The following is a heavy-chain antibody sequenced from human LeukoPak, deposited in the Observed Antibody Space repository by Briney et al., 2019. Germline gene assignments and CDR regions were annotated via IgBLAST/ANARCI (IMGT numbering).Heavy chain of an antibody. D-gene: IGHD3-3*01. CDR3: ARGPRFLEWLTAPDDY. J-gene: IGHJ4*02. V-gene: IGHV1-18*01. CDR1: GYTFTSYG. Sequence: ASVKVSCKASGYTFTSYGISWVRQAPGQGLEWMGWISAYNGNTNYAQKLQGRVTMTTDPSTSKAYMELRSLRSDDTAVYYCARGPRFLEWLTAPDDYWGQGTVVTVSS. CDR2: ISAYNGNT.